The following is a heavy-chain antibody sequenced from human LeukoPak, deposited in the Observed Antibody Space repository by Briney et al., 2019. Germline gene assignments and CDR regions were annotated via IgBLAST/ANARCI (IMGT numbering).Heavy chain of an antibody. CDR1: RGTFSSYA. Sequence: GASVKVSCKASRGTFSSYAISWVRQAPGQGLEWMGGIIPIFSTANYAQKFQGRVTITTDESTSTAYMELSSLRSEDTAVYYCARSQAALGYYMDVWGKGTTVTVSS. V-gene: IGHV1-69*05. CDR3: ARSQAALGYYMDV. J-gene: IGHJ6*03. CDR2: IIPIFSTA. D-gene: IGHD6-25*01.